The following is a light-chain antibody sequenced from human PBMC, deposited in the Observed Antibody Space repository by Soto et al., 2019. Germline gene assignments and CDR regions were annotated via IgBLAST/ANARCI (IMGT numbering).Light chain of an antibody. CDR2: DVT. Sequence: QSALTQPRSVSGSPGQSVTISCTGTSSDVGGYNYVSWYQHHPGKAPKLMICDVTKRPSGVPDCFSGSKSGNTASLTISSLQAEDEADYYCCSYAGTYTFWVFGGGTKLTVL. CDR3: CSYAGTYTFWV. J-gene: IGLJ3*02. V-gene: IGLV2-11*01. CDR1: SSDVGGYNY.